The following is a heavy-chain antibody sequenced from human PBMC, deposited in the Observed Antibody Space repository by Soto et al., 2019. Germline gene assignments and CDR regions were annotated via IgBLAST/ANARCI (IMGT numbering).Heavy chain of an antibody. CDR2: VTGDGVTT. J-gene: IGHJ4*01. CDR1: GLTFSNYA. Sequence: LGGSLRLSCAASGLTFSNYAMSWVRQAPGKGLEWVSTVTGDGVTTSYADSVKGRFTISRDNSKNTLYLQMSGLRADDTAVYYCAKRLSYYFDSWGHGTLVTVSS. V-gene: IGHV3-23*01. D-gene: IGHD3-16*02. CDR3: AKRLSYYFDS.